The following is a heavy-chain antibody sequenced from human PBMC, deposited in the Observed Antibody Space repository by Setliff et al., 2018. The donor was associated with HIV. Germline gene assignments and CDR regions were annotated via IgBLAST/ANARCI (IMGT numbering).Heavy chain of an antibody. V-gene: IGHV4-39*07. Sequence: SETLSLTCIVSRGSISSTSHYWGWVRQSPGRRLEWIGSIYYSGRTYYNPSLKSRVTMPVDTSTNQFSLDLTSVTAADTAVYFCAGEIAPAARLPNVGGPPPPGYYHYMDVWGKGTTVTVSS. CDR2: IYYSGRT. J-gene: IGHJ6*03. D-gene: IGHD2-8*01. CDR1: RGSISSTSHY. CDR3: AGEIAPAARLPNVGGPPPPGYYHYMDV.